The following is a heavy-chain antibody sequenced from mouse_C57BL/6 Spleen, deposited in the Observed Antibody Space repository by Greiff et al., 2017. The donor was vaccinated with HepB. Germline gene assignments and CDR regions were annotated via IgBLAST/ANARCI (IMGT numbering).Heavy chain of an antibody. V-gene: IGHV3-1*01. CDR3: ARGGDYYGSSPYYAMDY. D-gene: IGHD1-1*01. CDR2: ISYSGST. Sequence: EVKLVESGPGMVKPSQSLSLTCTVTGYSITSGYDWHWIRHFPGNKLEWMGYISYSGSTNYNPSLKSRISITHDTSKNHFFLKLNSVTTEDTATYYCARGGDYYGSSPYYAMDYWGQGTSVTVSS. J-gene: IGHJ4*01. CDR1: GYSITSGYD.